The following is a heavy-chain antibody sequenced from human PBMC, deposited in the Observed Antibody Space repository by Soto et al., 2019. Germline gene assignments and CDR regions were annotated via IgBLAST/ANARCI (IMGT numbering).Heavy chain of an antibody. J-gene: IGHJ6*02. D-gene: IGHD2-21*02. V-gene: IGHV3-21*01. CDR3: ARVMCGDCSSYYYYSMDV. CDR1: GFTFGTFT. Sequence: GGSLRLSYAASGFTFGTFTMSWVRQAPGKGLEWVSSIGTTSTYIYYADSVRGRFTISRDNAKNSLYLQMNSLRAEDTAVYFCARVMCGDCSSYYYYSMDVWGQGTTVTVSS. CDR2: IGTTSTYI.